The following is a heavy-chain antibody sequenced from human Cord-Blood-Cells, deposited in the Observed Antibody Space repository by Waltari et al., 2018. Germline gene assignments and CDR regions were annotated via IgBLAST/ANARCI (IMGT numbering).Heavy chain of an antibody. CDR3: ARGIAAPSYGMDV. CDR1: GFTFSSYS. V-gene: IGHV3-21*01. D-gene: IGHD6-6*01. J-gene: IGHJ6*02. Sequence: EVQLVESGGGLVKPGGSLRLSCAASGFTFSSYSMNWVRQAPGKGLEWVSSISSSSSYIYYADSVKGRFTISRDNAKNSLYLQMNSLRAEDTAVYYCARGIAAPSYGMDVWGQGTTVTVSS. CDR2: ISSSSSYI.